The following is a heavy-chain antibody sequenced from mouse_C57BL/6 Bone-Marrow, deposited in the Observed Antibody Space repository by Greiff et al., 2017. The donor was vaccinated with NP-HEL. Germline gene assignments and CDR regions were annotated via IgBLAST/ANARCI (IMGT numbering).Heavy chain of an antibody. J-gene: IGHJ4*01. CDR3: AKHYYGSSPCYAMDY. V-gene: IGHV3-6*01. Sequence: EVQLQESGPGLVKPSQSLSLTCSVTGYYITSGYYWNWIRQFPGNRLEWMGYISYDGSNEYNPSLKNRISITRDTSTNPSFLQLNSVTTEDTAKYYGAKHYYGSSPCYAMDYWGQGTSVTVSS. CDR2: ISYDGSN. CDR1: GYYITSGYY. D-gene: IGHD1-1*01.